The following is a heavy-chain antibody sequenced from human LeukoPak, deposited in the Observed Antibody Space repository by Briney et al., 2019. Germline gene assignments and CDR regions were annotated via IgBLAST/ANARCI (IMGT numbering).Heavy chain of an antibody. CDR3: ARQYYYDSSGFAPPVDY. V-gene: IGHV1-69*13. Sequence: GASVKVSCKASGGTFSSYAISWVRQAPGQGLEWMGGIITIFGTANYAQKFQGRVTITADESTSTAYMELSSLRSEDTAVYYCARQYYYDSSGFAPPVDYWGQGTLVTVSS. CDR2: IITIFGTA. J-gene: IGHJ4*02. CDR1: GGTFSSYA. D-gene: IGHD3-22*01.